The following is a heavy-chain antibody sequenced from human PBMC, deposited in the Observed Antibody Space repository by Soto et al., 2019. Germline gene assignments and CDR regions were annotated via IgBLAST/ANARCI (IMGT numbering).Heavy chain of an antibody. V-gene: IGHV4-34*01. J-gene: IGHJ4*02. Sequence: SETLSLTCAVYGGSFSGYYWSWIRQPPGKGLEWIGEINHSGSTNYNPSLKSRVTISVDTSKNQFSLKLSSVTAADTAVYYCARGRRWLQIDYWGQGTLVTVSS. CDR3: ARGRRWLQIDY. D-gene: IGHD5-12*01. CDR2: INHSGST. CDR1: GGSFSGYY.